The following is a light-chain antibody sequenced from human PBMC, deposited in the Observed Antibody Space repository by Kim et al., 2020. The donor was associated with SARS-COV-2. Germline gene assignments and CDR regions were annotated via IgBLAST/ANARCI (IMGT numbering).Light chain of an antibody. CDR1: QSVFGK. V-gene: IGKV3-15*01. CDR3: QQYEDWPLT. Sequence: VSPWESAPLSRRASQSVFGKLAWYQPKLGQAPRLLLYCASTRATGIPARFSGSGSGTEFTLTINSLQSEDSAVYYCQQYEDWPLTFGQGTKVDIK. CDR2: CAS. J-gene: IGKJ1*01.